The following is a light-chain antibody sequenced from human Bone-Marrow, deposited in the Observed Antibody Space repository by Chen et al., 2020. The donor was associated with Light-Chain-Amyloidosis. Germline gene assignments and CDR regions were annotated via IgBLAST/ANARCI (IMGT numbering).Light chain of an antibody. CDR3: QVWDRSSERPV. Sequence: SYVLTQPSSVSVAPGQTATIACGGNNIGSTGVHWYQQTPGQAPLLVVYDDSDRPSGIPERLSGADSGNTATLTISRVEAGDEADEYCQVWDRSSERPVCGGGTKLTVL. V-gene: IGLV3-21*02. J-gene: IGLJ3*02. CDR1: NIGSTG. CDR2: DDS.